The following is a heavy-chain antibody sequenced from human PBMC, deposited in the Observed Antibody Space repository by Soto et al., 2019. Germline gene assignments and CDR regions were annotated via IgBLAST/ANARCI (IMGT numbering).Heavy chain of an antibody. CDR1: GGSTSGKY. J-gene: IGHJ2*01. V-gene: IGHV4-4*07. CDR2: IYSSGRT. D-gene: IGHD4-17*01. Sequence: QVHLQESGPGVVKASETLSLTCSLSGGSTSGKYWSWIRQSAGKGLEWIGRIYSSGRTHYNPSLGSRVSMSVAQNSFSLRLTSVTAPDTTIYYCARDIVVNTALDYWYFDLWGRGTQVSVSS. CDR3: ARDIVVNTALDYWYFDL.